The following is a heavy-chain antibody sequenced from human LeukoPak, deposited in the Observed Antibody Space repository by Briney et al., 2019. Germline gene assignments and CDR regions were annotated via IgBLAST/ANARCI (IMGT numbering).Heavy chain of an antibody. Sequence: GGSLRLSRAASGFTFNNYAMSWVRQAPGKGLEWVSAISGSGGSTYYADSVKGRFTISRDNSKNTLYLQMNSLRDEDTAVYYCAKPSSSGLDYWGQGTLVTVSS. J-gene: IGHJ4*02. CDR2: ISGSGGST. D-gene: IGHD6-19*01. CDR1: GFTFNNYA. V-gene: IGHV3-23*01. CDR3: AKPSSSGLDY.